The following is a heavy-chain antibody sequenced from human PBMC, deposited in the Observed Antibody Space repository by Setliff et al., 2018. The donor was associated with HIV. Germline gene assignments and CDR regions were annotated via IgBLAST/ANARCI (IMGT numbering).Heavy chain of an antibody. CDR2: IYQSGST. CDR1: AYSLSGGYY. CDR3: ARHDGTYCGGDCYLLGYFDL. J-gene: IGHJ2*01. V-gene: IGHV4-38-2*01. D-gene: IGHD2-21*02. Sequence: ASETLSLTCAVSAYSLSGGYYWGWIRQPPGKGLEWIGSIYQSGSTYYNPSLKSRVTLSVDTSKNQFSLRLSSVTAADTAVYYCARHDGTYCGGDCYLLGYFDLWGRGTLVTVSS.